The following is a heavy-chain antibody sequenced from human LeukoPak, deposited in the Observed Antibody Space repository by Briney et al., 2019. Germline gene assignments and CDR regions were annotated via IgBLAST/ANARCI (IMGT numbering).Heavy chain of an antibody. CDR1: GFTFSDYY. D-gene: IGHD6-19*01. CDR3: ARDLGYSSGWVYFDY. Sequence: PGGSLRLSCAASGFTFSDYYMSWIRQAPGKGLEWVSYISSSGSTIYYADSVEGRFTISRDNAKNSLYLQMNSLRAEDTAVYYCARDLGYSSGWVYFDYWGQGTLVTVSS. J-gene: IGHJ4*02. CDR2: ISSSGSTI. V-gene: IGHV3-11*04.